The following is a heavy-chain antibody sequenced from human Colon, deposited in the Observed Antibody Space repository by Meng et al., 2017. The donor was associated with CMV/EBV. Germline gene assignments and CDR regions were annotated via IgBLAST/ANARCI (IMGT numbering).Heavy chain of an antibody. J-gene: IGHJ4*02. CDR2: INSNSGAT. CDR3: ARDPSGSRVPFDY. CDR1: GYTFSDYP. Sequence: QVQLVQAGAEVKKPGASLKASCKASGYTFSDYPIHWVRQATGQGLEWMGWINSNSGATDYAQKFQGRLTMTRDTSITTVYMELSSLRSDDTAVYYCARDPSGSRVPFDYWGQGSLVTVSS. V-gene: IGHV1-2*02. D-gene: IGHD1-26*01.